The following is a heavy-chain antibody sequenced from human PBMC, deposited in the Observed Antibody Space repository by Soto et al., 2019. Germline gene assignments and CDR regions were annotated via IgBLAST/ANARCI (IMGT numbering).Heavy chain of an antibody. V-gene: IGHV4-34*02. CDR1: GGSFSGYY. J-gene: IGHJ4*02. CDR3: ARYQLRGVRGVPLDY. Sequence: QVQLQQWGAGLLKPSETLSLTCAVYGGSFSGYYWSWIRQPPGKGLEWIGEINHSGSTNYNPSLKSRVTISVDTAKNQFSLKRSSVTAADTAVYYCARYQLRGVRGVPLDYWGQGTLVTVSS. D-gene: IGHD3-10*01. CDR2: INHSGST.